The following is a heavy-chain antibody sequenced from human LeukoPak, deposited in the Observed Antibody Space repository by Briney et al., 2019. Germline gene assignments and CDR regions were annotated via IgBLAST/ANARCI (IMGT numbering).Heavy chain of an antibody. CDR3: AKEIEYSSSWYGAFDI. D-gene: IGHD6-13*01. J-gene: IGHJ3*02. Sequence: GGPLRLSCAASGFAFSSYGMHWVRQAPGEGLEWVAVISYNGSSEYYADSVKGRFTISRDNSKNTLYLQMNSLRAEDTAVYYCAKEIEYSSSWYGAFDIWGQGTMVTVSS. V-gene: IGHV3-30*18. CDR1: GFAFSSYG. CDR2: ISYNGSSE.